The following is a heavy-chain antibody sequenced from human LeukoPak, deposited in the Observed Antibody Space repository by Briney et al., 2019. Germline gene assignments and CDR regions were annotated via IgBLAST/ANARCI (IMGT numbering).Heavy chain of an antibody. CDR1: GFSFSNYG. V-gene: IGHV3-30*02. Sequence: PGGSLRLSCAASGFSFSNYGMHLVRQAPGKGLEWVAFVRYDGSDQYYADSVKGRFTISRDNSKNTLYLQMNSLRAEDTAVYYCAKGSFYCSNSCPQYYYYVDVWGKGTTVTVSS. CDR2: VRYDGSDQ. D-gene: IGHD2-2*01. CDR3: AKGSFYCSNSCPQYYYYVDV. J-gene: IGHJ6*03.